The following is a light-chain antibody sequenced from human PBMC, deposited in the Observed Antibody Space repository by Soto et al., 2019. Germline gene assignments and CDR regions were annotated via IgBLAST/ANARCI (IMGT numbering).Light chain of an antibody. CDR3: QHYNNWPSFT. Sequence: EIVMTQSPATLSVSPGERATLSCRASQSVSSNLAWYQQKPGQAPRLLIYDASTRATGIPARFSGSGSGTEVTLTISSLQSEDFAVYYCQHYNNWPSFTFGQGTKLEIK. V-gene: IGKV3-15*01. J-gene: IGKJ2*01. CDR1: QSVSSN. CDR2: DAS.